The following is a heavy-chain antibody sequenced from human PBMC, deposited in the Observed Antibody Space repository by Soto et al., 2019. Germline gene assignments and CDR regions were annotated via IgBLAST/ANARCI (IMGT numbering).Heavy chain of an antibody. V-gene: IGHV4-59*01. CDR2: ISYTGST. CDR3: ARGGVAAPYYYYGMDV. J-gene: IGHJ6*02. D-gene: IGHD2-15*01. CDR1: GDSIRSYY. Sequence: SSETLSLTCTVSGDSIRSYYWSWIRQPPGKGLEWIGYISYTGSTHYNPSLKSRVTISADTSKNQFSLKLSSVTTADTALYYCARGGVAAPYYYYGMDVWGQGSTVTVSS.